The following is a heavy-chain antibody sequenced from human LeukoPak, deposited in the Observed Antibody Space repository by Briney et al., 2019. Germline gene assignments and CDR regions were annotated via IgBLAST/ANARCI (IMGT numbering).Heavy chain of an antibody. CDR3: AREWEPYYFDY. Sequence: PSQTLSLTCTVSGGSISSCDYYWSWIRQPPGKGLEWIGYIYYSGSTYYNPSLTSRVTISVDTSKNQFSLKLSSVTAADTAVYYCAREWEPYYFDYWGQGALVTVSS. J-gene: IGHJ4*02. CDR1: GGSISSCDYY. D-gene: IGHD1-26*01. V-gene: IGHV4-30-4*08. CDR2: IYYSGST.